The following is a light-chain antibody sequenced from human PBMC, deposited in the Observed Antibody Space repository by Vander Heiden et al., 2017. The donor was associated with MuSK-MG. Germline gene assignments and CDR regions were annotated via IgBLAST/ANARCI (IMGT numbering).Light chain of an antibody. J-gene: IGKJ3*01. V-gene: IGKV1-5*03. Sequence: DIQLTQSPSTLSASVGDRVTITCRASQSISSWLAWYQQKPGKAPKLLIYKASSLESGVPSRFSGSGSGTEFTLTISSLQPDDFATYYCQQYNSYPLFGPGTKVXIK. CDR3: QQYNSYPL. CDR2: KAS. CDR1: QSISSW.